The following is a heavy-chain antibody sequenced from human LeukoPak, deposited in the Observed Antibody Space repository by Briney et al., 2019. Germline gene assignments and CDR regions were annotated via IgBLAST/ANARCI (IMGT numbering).Heavy chain of an antibody. CDR1: GYTFTSYD. J-gene: IGHJ5*02. V-gene: IGHV1-8*01. Sequence: ASVKVSCKASGYTFTSYDINWVRQATGQGLEWMGWMNPNSGNTGYVQKFQGRVTMTRNTSISTAYMELSSLRSEDTAVYYCARGEIAAAAANWFDPWGQGTLVTVSS. CDR2: MNPNSGNT. CDR3: ARGEIAAAAANWFDP. D-gene: IGHD6-13*01.